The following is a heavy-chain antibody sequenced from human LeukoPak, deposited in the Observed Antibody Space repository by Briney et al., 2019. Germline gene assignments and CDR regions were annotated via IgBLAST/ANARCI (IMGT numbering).Heavy chain of an antibody. J-gene: IGHJ4*02. Sequence: SETLSLTCAVYGGSFSGYYWSWIRQPPGKGLEWIGEINHSGSTNYNPSLKSRVTISVDTSKNQFSLKLSSVTAADTAVYYCARLLYSYGYDYWGQGTLVTVSS. CDR1: GGSFSGYY. V-gene: IGHV4-34*01. CDR2: INHSGST. CDR3: ARLLYSYGYDY. D-gene: IGHD5-18*01.